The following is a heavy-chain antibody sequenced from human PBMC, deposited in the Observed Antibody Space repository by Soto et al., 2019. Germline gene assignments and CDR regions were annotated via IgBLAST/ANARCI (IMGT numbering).Heavy chain of an antibody. CDR1: GGSISSGDYY. CDR2: IYYSGST. D-gene: IGHD3-10*01. V-gene: IGHV4-30-4*01. Sequence: TSETLSLTCTVSGGSISSGDYYWSWIRQPPGKGLEWIGYIYYSGSTYYNPSLKSRVTISVDTSKNQFSLKLSSVTAADTAVYYCARDAPWGYMVRGVRSYWGQGTLVTVSS. J-gene: IGHJ4*02. CDR3: ARDAPWGYMVRGVRSY.